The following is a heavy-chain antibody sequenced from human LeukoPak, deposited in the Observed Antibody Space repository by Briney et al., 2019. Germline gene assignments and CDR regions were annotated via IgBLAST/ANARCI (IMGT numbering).Heavy chain of an antibody. J-gene: IGHJ4*02. Sequence: PSETLSLTCTVSGGSINNYYWSWIRQPAGRGLEWIGRMYSSGSTIDNNYNPSLKSRATMSLDTSKNKISLKLSSVTAADTAIYYCARDSIGISAVGTNWGQGTLVTVSS. CDR2: MYSSGSTIDN. CDR3: ARDSIGISAVGTN. CDR1: GGSINNYY. D-gene: IGHD6-13*01. V-gene: IGHV4-4*07.